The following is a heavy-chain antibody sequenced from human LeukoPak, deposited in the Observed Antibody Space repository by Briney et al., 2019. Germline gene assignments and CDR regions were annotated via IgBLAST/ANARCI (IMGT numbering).Heavy chain of an antibody. Sequence: GESLKISCKGSGYSFTSYWIGWVRQMPGKGLEWMGIIYPGDSDTRYSPSFQGQVTISAHKSNSTAYLQWSSLKAPDTAMYYCARLATGGAKARNWFDPWGQGTLVTVSS. CDR1: GYSFTSYW. CDR2: IYPGDSDT. D-gene: IGHD3-16*01. J-gene: IGHJ5*02. CDR3: ARLATGGAKARNWFDP. V-gene: IGHV5-51*01.